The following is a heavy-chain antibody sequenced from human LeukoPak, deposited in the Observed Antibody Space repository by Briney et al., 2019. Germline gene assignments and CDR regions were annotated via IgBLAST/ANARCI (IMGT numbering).Heavy chain of an antibody. CDR1: GFTLSGYW. CDR2: INTDGSTT. Sequence: GGSLRLSCAASGFTLSGYWMHWVRQAPGKGLVWVSRINTDGSTTDYADSVKGRLTISRDNAKNTLYLQMNSLRDEDTAVYYCTRAVFWSGYYDYWGQGTLVTVSS. D-gene: IGHD3-3*01. J-gene: IGHJ4*02. V-gene: IGHV3-74*01. CDR3: TRAVFWSGYYDY.